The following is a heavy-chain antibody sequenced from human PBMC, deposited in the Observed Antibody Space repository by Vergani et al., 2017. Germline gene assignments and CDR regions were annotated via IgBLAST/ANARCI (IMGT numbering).Heavy chain of an antibody. J-gene: IGHJ6*02. CDR2: MNPNSGNT. CDR1: GYTFTSYD. V-gene: IGHV1-8*01. CDR3: ARGLGEPTVYGSGSQGYYYGMDV. D-gene: IGHD3-10*01. Sequence: QVQLVQSGAEVKKPGASVKVSCKASGYTFTSYDINWVRQATGQGLEWMGWMNPNSGNTGYAQKFQGRVTMTRNTSISTAYMELSSLRSEDTAVYYCARGLGEPTVYGSGSQGYYYGMDVWGQGTTVTVSS.